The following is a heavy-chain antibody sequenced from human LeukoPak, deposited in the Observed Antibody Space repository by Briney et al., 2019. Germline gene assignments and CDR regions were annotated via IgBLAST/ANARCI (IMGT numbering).Heavy chain of an antibody. CDR3: ARETGYSTSWYAYYFDY. J-gene: IGHJ4*02. CDR1: EFSVSHNY. V-gene: IGHV3-53*05. D-gene: IGHD6-13*01. CDR2: IHSDGTT. Sequence: PGGSLRLSCAASEFSVSHNYMSWVRQAPGKGLDWVSVIHSDGTTHYADSVKGRFTISRDNSKNTLYLQMNSLRVEDTAMYYCARETGYSTSWYAYYFDYWGQGTLVTVAS.